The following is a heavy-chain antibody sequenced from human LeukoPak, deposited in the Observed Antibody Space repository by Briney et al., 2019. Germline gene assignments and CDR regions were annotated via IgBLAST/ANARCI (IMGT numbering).Heavy chain of an antibody. CDR3: ARDGTAMAFDY. CDR2: ISYDGSNK. D-gene: IGHD5-18*01. CDR1: GFTFSSYA. V-gene: IGHV3-30-3*01. Sequence: GGSLRLSCAASGFTFSSYAMHWVRQAPGKELEWVAVISYDGSNKYYADSVKGRFTISRDNSKNTLYLQMNSLRAEDTAVYYCARDGTAMAFDYWGQGTLVTVSS. J-gene: IGHJ4*02.